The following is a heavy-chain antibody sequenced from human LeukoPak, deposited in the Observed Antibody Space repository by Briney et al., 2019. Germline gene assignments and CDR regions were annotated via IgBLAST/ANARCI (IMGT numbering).Heavy chain of an antibody. Sequence: GGPLRLSCAASGFTFSSYAMHWVRQAPGKGLEWVAVISYDGSNKYYADSVKGRFTISRDNSKNTLYLQMNSLRAEDTAVYYCARGADTAMGAAFDIWGQGTMVTVSS. CDR1: GFTFSSYA. D-gene: IGHD5-18*01. J-gene: IGHJ3*02. V-gene: IGHV3-30*04. CDR3: ARGADTAMGAAFDI. CDR2: ISYDGSNK.